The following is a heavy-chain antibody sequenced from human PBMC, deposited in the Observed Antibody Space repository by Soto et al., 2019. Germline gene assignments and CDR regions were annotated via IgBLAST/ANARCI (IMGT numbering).Heavy chain of an antibody. V-gene: IGHV4-59*01. J-gene: IGHJ4*02. Sequence: PSETLSLTCTVSGGSTASDYWSWIRQPPGKGLEWLGYIFHSLGAKYNPSLGSRGTISLDTSKNQLSLSLRSVTAADTAIYFCVRDLNGSGDYWGQGTLVTVSS. CDR2: IFHSLGA. CDR1: GGSTASDY. CDR3: VRDLNGSGDY. D-gene: IGHD3-10*01.